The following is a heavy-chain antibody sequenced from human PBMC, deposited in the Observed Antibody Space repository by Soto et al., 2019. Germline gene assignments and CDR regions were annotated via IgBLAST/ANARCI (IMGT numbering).Heavy chain of an antibody. J-gene: IGHJ4*02. CDR2: ISYDGSNK. CDR1: GFTFSSYA. CDR3: ARYRVYDSSGYPDY. Sequence: QVQLVESGGGVVQPGRSLRLSCAASGFTFSSYAMHWVRQAPGKGLEWVAVISYDGSNKYYADSVKGRFTISRDNSKNTLYLQMNSLRAEDTAVYYCARYRVYDSSGYPDYWGQGTLVTVSS. V-gene: IGHV3-30-3*01. D-gene: IGHD3-22*01.